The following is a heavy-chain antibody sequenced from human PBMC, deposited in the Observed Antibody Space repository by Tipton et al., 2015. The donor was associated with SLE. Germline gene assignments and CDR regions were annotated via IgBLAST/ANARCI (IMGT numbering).Heavy chain of an antibody. CDR2: INSIGNTI. CDR1: GFTFSGYE. J-gene: IGHJ4*02. D-gene: IGHD1-26*01. CDR3: ATSGSYDQFDY. V-gene: IGHV3-48*03. Sequence: SLRLSCAASGFTFSGYEMNWVRQAPGKGLEWVSYINSIGNTIYYADSVKGRFAISRDNAKNSLYLQMNSLRVEDMAVYYCATSGSYDQFDYWGQGTLVTVSS.